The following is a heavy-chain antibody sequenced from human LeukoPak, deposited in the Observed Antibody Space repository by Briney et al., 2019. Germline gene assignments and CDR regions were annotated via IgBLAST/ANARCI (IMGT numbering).Heavy chain of an antibody. D-gene: IGHD1-26*01. CDR2: IGTAGDT. CDR1: GFTFSSYD. J-gene: IGHJ6*02. V-gene: IGHV3-13*01. CDR3: ARDRPYSGSYSLLYYYYGMDV. Sequence: GGSLRLSCAASGFTFSSYDMHWVRQATGKGLEWVSAIGTAGDTYYPGSVKGRFTISRENAKNSLYLQMNSLRAGDTAVYYCARDRPYSGSYSLLYYYYGMDVWGQGTTVTVSS.